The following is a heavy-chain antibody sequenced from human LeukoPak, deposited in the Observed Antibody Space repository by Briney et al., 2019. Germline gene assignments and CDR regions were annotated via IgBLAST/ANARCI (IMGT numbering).Heavy chain of an antibody. V-gene: IGHV3-21*01. D-gene: IGHD3-3*01. CDR1: GFTFSSYS. CDR2: ISGSSSYI. Sequence: GGSLRLSCAASGFTFSSYSMNWVRQAPGKGLEWVSSISGSSSYIYYADSVKGRFTISRDNSKNTLYLQMNSLRAEDTAVYYCAGEGYDFWSGYSYYGMDVWGQGTTVTVSS. J-gene: IGHJ6*02. CDR3: AGEGYDFWSGYSYYGMDV.